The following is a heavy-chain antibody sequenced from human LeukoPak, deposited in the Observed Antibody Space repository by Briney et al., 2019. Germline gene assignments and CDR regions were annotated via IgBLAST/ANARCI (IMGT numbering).Heavy chain of an antibody. V-gene: IGHV3-21*01. D-gene: IGHD2-2*01. Sequence: PGGSLRLSCAASGFTFSSYTVNWIRQAPGKGLEWVSSISGSSYYIYYADSVRGRFTISRDNAQNSLNLQMNSLRAEDTAVYYCATSSNAPGNHWGQGTLVTVSS. J-gene: IGHJ5*02. CDR3: ATSSNAPGNH. CDR2: ISGSSYYI. CDR1: GFTFSSYT.